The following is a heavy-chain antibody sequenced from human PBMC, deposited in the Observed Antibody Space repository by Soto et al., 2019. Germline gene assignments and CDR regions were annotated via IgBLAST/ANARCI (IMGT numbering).Heavy chain of an antibody. V-gene: IGHV1-69*06. J-gene: IGHJ5*02. Sequence: GASVKVSCKASGGTFSSYAISWVRQAPGQGLEWMGGIIPIFGTANYAQKFQGRVTITADKSTSTAYMELSSLRSEDTAVYYCARAKIGYSYGYHWFDPWGQETLVTVSS. D-gene: IGHD5-18*01. CDR1: GGTFSSYA. CDR3: ARAKIGYSYGYHWFDP. CDR2: IIPIFGTA.